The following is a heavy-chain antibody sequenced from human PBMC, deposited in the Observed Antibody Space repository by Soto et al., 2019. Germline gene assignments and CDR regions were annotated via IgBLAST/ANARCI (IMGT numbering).Heavy chain of an antibody. CDR3: ARDGGEGTFDY. J-gene: IGHJ4*02. CDR1: GFTVSSNY. D-gene: IGHD2-21*01. CDR2: IYSDGNT. V-gene: IGHV3-53*01. Sequence: GGSLRLSCAASGFTVSSNYMSWVRQAPGKGLEWVSVIYSDGNTYHADFVKGRFTLSRDNSKNTVYLQMNSLRAEDTAVYYCARDGGEGTFDYWGQGTLVTVSS.